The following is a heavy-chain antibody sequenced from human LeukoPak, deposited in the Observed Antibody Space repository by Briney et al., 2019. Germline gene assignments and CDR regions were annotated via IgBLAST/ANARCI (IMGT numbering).Heavy chain of an antibody. Sequence: PSETLSLTCTVSGGSISSYYWSRIRQPPGKGLEWIGYIHYSGSTNYNPSLKSRVTISVDTSKNQFSLKLSSVTAADTAVYYCATTRGYGDYFDYWAQGTLVTVSS. D-gene: IGHD5-18*01. CDR1: GGSISSYY. CDR3: ATTRGYGDYFDY. CDR2: IHYSGST. V-gene: IGHV4-59*13. J-gene: IGHJ4*02.